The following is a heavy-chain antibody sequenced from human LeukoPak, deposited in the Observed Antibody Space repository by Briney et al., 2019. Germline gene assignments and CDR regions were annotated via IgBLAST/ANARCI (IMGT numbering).Heavy chain of an antibody. CDR3: ARPFQDYDKGTFFYFFDF. CDR2: FHFSGSA. V-gene: IGHV4-39*01. CDR1: GASVTMGSYY. Sequence: SETLSLTCSVSGASVTMGSYYWAWIRQPPGKGLEWIGTFHFSGSAYYNPSLKSRVTISVDTSKNSVSLMLRSVTAADTAVYFCARPFQDYDKGTFFYFFDFWGQGILVTVSS. D-gene: IGHD3-22*01. J-gene: IGHJ4*02.